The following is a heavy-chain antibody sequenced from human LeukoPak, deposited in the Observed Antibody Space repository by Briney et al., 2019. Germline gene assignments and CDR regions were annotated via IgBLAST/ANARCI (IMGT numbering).Heavy chain of an antibody. Sequence: GRSLRLSCAASGFTSRSHAMHWVRQAPGKGLEWVAVISYEDGTNKYYADSVKGRFTISRDNSKYTVYLEMNSLRVEDTAMYYCSKERPEEYYGSGSYFDYWGQGILVTVSS. CDR3: SKERPEEYYGSGSYFDY. CDR1: GFTSRSHA. V-gene: IGHV3-30*04. CDR2: ISYEDGTNK. J-gene: IGHJ4*02. D-gene: IGHD3-10*01.